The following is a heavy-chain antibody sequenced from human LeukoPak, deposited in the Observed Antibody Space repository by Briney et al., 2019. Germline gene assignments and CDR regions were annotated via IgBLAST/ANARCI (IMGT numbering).Heavy chain of an antibody. J-gene: IGHJ3*02. Sequence: SETLSLTCTASGGSISGYYWSWLRQPPGKGLEWIGYIYYSGSTNYNPSLKSRLTISIDTSENQFSLKLSSVTAADTPVYYCAREYSSSSGRRAFDIWGQGTMVTVSS. D-gene: IGHD6-6*01. CDR2: IYYSGST. V-gene: IGHV4-59*12. CDR3: AREYSSSSGRRAFDI. CDR1: GGSISGYY.